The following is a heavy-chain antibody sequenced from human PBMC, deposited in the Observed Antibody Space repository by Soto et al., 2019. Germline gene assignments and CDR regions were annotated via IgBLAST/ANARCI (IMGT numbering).Heavy chain of an antibody. CDR2: INPSGGST. D-gene: IGHD2-2*01. CDR1: GYTFTSYY. V-gene: IGHV1-46*03. Sequence: QVQLVQSGAEVKKPGASVKVSCKASGYTFTSYYMHWVRQAPGQGLEWMGIINPSGGSTSYAQKFQGRVTMTRDTSTNTVYMELSSLRSEDTAVYYCARGLSRRWYQLTDFDYWGQGTLVTVSS. J-gene: IGHJ4*02. CDR3: ARGLSRRWYQLTDFDY.